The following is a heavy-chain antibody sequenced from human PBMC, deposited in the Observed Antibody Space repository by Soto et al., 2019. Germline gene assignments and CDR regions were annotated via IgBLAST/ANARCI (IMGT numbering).Heavy chain of an antibody. V-gene: IGHV3-30*18. Sequence: GGSLRLSCAASRFTFINYGMHWVRQAPGKGLEWVAFISSDGSDKYYADSVKGRFTISRDNSKNTLYLQMSSLRAEDTAVYYCAKVRVGPSYYHYYAMDVSGQGTTVTVSS. CDR2: ISSDGSDK. CDR1: RFTFINYG. CDR3: AKVRVGPSYYHYYAMDV. D-gene: IGHD1-26*01. J-gene: IGHJ6*02.